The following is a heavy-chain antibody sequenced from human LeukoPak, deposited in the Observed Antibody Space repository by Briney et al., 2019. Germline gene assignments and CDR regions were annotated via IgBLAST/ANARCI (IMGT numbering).Heavy chain of an antibody. CDR1: GFTFSSYA. V-gene: IGHV3-30*04. D-gene: IGHD3-3*01. CDR3: AKVKSPLETYYFDY. CDR2: ISYDGSNK. Sequence: GGSLRLSCAASGFTFSSYAMHWVRQAPGKGLEWVAVISYDGSNKYYADSVKGRFTISRDNSKNTLYLQVNSLRAEDTAVYYCAKVKSPLETYYFDYWGQGTLVTVSS. J-gene: IGHJ4*02.